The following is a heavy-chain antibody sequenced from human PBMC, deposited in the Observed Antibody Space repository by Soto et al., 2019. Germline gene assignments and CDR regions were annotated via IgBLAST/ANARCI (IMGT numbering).Heavy chain of an antibody. V-gene: IGHV3-23*01. CDR1: GFTFSSYA. Sequence: EVQLLESGGGLVQPGGSLRLSCAASGFTFSSYAMSWVRQAPGKGLEWVSAISGSGGSTYYADSVKGRFTISRDNYKNTLYLQMNSRRAEDTAVYYCAKGPSWGGVSCDYWGQGTLVTVSS. CDR2: ISGSGGST. CDR3: AKGPSWGGVSCDY. J-gene: IGHJ4*02. D-gene: IGHD3-16*01.